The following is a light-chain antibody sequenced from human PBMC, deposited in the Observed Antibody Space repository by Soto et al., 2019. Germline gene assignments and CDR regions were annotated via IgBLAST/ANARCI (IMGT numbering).Light chain of an antibody. CDR2: EVS. CDR3: TSFTSSSTWV. CDR1: SSDVGGYNY. Sequence: SALTQPASGSGSPGQSITISCTGTSSDVGGYNYVSWFQQHPGKAPKLKIYEVSNRPSGVSNRFSGSKSGYTASLTISELQAEDEADYYCTSFTSSSTWVFGGGTK. V-gene: IGLV2-14*03. J-gene: IGLJ3*02.